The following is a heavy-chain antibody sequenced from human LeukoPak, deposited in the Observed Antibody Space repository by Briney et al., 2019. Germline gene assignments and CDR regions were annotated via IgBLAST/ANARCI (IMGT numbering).Heavy chain of an antibody. Sequence: PGGSLRLSCAASGFTFSSYEMNWVRQAPGKGLEWVSSISSSSSYIYYADSVKGRFTISRDNAKNSLYLQMNSLRAEDTAVYYCARGPYCGGDCYTTAAEYFQHWGQGTLVTVSS. CDR1: GFTFSSYE. J-gene: IGHJ1*01. CDR2: ISSSSSYI. CDR3: ARGPYCGGDCYTTAAEYFQH. V-gene: IGHV3-21*01. D-gene: IGHD2-21*02.